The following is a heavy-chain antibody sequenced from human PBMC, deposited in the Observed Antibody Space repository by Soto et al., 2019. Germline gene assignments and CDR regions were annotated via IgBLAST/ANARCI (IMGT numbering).Heavy chain of an antibody. CDR1: GFTFSTYA. V-gene: IGHV3-23*01. D-gene: IGHD2-2*01. CDR2: ISGSGDYT. Sequence: PGGSLRLSCAASGFTFSTYAMSWVRQAPGKGLEWVSAISGSGDYTYNADSVKGRFTISRDNSKNTLYLQMNSLRAEDTAVYYCAKEVVPAATYYYGMDVWGQGTTVTVSS. CDR3: AKEVVPAATYYYGMDV. J-gene: IGHJ6*02.